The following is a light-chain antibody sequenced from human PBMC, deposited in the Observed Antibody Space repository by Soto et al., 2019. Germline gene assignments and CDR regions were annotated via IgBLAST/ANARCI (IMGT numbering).Light chain of an antibody. Sequence: EVVLTQSPATLSLSPGERATLSCRASQSVTTYLVWYQQKPGQAPRLLIYDASSRATAIPARFSGTGSGTDFTLTTSSLEPEDSGVYYCQHRSNWPPEITFGGGTKVDIK. CDR1: QSVTTY. V-gene: IGKV3-11*01. CDR2: DAS. CDR3: QHRSNWPPEIT. J-gene: IGKJ4*01.